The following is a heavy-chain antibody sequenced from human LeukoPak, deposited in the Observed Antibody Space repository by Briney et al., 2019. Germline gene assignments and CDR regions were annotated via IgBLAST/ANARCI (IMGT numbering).Heavy chain of an antibody. CDR3: ARADGYSNYFDY. Sequence: GGSLRLSCAASGFTFSSYAMHWVRQAPGKGLEWVAVISYDGSNKYYADSVKGRFTLSRDNSKNTLYLQMNSLRDEDTAVYYCARADGYSNYFDYWGQGTLVTASS. J-gene: IGHJ4*02. CDR2: ISYDGSNK. CDR1: GFTFSSYA. D-gene: IGHD5-24*01. V-gene: IGHV3-30-3*01.